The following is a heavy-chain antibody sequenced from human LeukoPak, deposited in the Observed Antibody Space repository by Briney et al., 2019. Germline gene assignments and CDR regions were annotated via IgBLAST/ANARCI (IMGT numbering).Heavy chain of an antibody. CDR2: ISWNSGSI. CDR3: ASLSAMTTAPPDV. J-gene: IGHJ6*02. V-gene: IGHV3-9*01. D-gene: IGHD4-11*01. CDR1: GFTFDDYA. Sequence: GGSLRLSCAASGFTFDDYAMHWVRQAPGKGLEWVSGISWNSGSIGYADSVKGRFTISRDNAKNSLYLQMNSLRAEDTALYYCASLSAMTTAPPDVWGHGTMVTVSS.